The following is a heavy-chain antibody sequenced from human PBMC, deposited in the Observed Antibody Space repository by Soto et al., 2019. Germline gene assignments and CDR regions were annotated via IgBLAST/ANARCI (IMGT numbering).Heavy chain of an antibody. CDR2: LTGSGDST. D-gene: IGHD4-17*01. CDR3: AKGTAVTTGDMAY. Sequence: EVQLLESRGGLVQPGGSLRLSCAASGFTFSSFAMTWVRQAPGKGLEWVSSLTGSGDSTYYADSVKGRFTISRDNSKNTLYLQMNSLRADDTALYYCAKGTAVTTGDMAYWGQGTLVTVSS. CDR1: GFTFSSFA. V-gene: IGHV3-23*01. J-gene: IGHJ4*02.